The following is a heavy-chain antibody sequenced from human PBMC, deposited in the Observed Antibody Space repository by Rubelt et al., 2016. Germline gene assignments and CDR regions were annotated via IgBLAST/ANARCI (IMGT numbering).Heavy chain of an antibody. J-gene: IGHJ3*01. CDR3: AKKFTGWHKGDGFDV. V-gene: IGHV3-23*01. CDR2: ISGSGGST. Sequence: RLSCAASGFTFSSSAMNWVRQAPGKGLEWVSGISGSGGSTYYADSVKGRFTISRDNSKNTLFLQMNTLRAEDTAVYYCAKKFTGWHKGDGFDVWGQGTMVTVSS. CDR1: GFTFSSSA. D-gene: IGHD6-19*01.